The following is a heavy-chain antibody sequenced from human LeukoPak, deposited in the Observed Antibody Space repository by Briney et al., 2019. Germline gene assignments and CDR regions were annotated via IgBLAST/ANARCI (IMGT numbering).Heavy chain of an antibody. CDR3: AIARSSSSPLPLDY. CDR1: GFIFNNYA. Sequence: TGGSLRLSCTVSGFIFNNYAMSWVRPAPRKGLEWVSAIGGGGHSTYYADSVKGRFTISRDNSKNTLYLQMNSLRSEDTAVYYCAIARSSSSPLPLDYWGQGTLVTVSS. CDR2: IGGGGHST. D-gene: IGHD6-6*01. V-gene: IGHV3-23*01. J-gene: IGHJ4*02.